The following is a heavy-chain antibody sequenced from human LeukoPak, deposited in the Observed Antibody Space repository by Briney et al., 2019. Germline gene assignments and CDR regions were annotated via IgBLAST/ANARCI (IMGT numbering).Heavy chain of an antibody. J-gene: IGHJ6*02. V-gene: IGHV3-66*02. Sequence: PGGSLRLSCAASGFTVSSNYMSWVRQAPGKGLEWVSVIYSGGSTYYPDSVKGRFTISRDNSKNTLYLQMNSLRAEDTAVYYCARGSVFRYGMDVWGQGTTVTVSS. CDR2: IYSGGST. D-gene: IGHD3-3*02. CDR3: ARGSVFRYGMDV. CDR1: GFTVSSNY.